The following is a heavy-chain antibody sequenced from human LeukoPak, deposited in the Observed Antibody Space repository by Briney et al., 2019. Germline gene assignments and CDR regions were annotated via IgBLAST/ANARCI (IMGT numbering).Heavy chain of an antibody. CDR3: ARGRFSGPDDY. J-gene: IGHJ4*02. V-gene: IGHV3-53*01. CDR2: YSGGAT. D-gene: IGHD6-19*01. Sequence: YSGGATYYADSVRGRFPISRDNSKNMVSLQMTSLGAEDTAVYYCARGRFSGPDDYWGQGTLVTVSS.